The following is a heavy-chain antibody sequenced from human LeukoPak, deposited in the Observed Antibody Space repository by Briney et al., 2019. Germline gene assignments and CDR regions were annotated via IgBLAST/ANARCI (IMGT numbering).Heavy chain of an antibody. CDR3: ARTPATGYDYNYFDY. CDR1: GFTVSSNY. Sequence: GGSLRLSCAASGFTVSSNYMSWVRQAPGKGLEWVSVIYSGGSTYYADSVKGRFTISRDNAKNSLYLQMNSLRAEDTAVYYCARTPATGYDYNYFDYWGQGTLVTVSS. CDR2: IYSGGST. J-gene: IGHJ4*02. D-gene: IGHD5-12*01. V-gene: IGHV3-53*01.